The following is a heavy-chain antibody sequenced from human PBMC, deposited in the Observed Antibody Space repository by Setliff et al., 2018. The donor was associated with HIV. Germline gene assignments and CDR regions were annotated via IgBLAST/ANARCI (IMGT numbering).Heavy chain of an antibody. CDR3: ARDPRASYLSYYYYHYLDV. D-gene: IGHD3-16*02. V-gene: IGHV3-11*04. J-gene: IGHJ6*03. CDR2: ISGGGKSI. Sequence: GGSLRLSCAASRFTFSDYYMSWIRQAPGKGLEWVASISGGGKSIYYADNVKGRFTISRDNSKNTLYLQMNSQRLEDTAVYYCARDPRASYLSYYYYHYLDVWGKGTTVTVSS. CDR1: RFTFSDYY.